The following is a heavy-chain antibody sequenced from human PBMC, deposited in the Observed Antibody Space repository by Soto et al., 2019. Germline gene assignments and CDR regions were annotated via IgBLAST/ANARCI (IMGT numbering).Heavy chain of an antibody. V-gene: IGHV3-23*01. J-gene: IGHJ4*02. CDR3: ARVHSGWRVYDH. D-gene: IGHD6-19*01. Sequence: GGSLSLSCAASGFIFTSCAMAWVRQAPGKGLEWVSGISDSGRGTIYADSVMGRFTISRDNSKNTVYLQMNSLRIEDTAVYHCARVHSGWRVYDHWGQGTLVTVSS. CDR2: ISDSGRGT. CDR1: GFIFTSCA.